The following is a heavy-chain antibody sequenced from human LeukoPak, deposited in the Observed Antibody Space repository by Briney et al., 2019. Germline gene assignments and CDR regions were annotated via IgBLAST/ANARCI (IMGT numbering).Heavy chain of an antibody. D-gene: IGHD1-26*01. CDR3: ANLLSSGSYHDRNDY. CDR2: ISSSSSYI. V-gene: IGHV3-21*01. J-gene: IGHJ4*02. Sequence: GGSLRLSCAASGFTFSSYSMNWVRQAPGKGLEWVSSISSSSSYIYYADSVKGRFTISRDNAKNSLYLQMNSLRAEGTAVYYCANLLSSGSYHDRNDYWGQGTLVTVSS. CDR1: GFTFSSYS.